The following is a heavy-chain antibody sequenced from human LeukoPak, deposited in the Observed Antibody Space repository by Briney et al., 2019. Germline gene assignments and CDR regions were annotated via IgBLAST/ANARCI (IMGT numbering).Heavy chain of an antibody. V-gene: IGHV1-58*02. CDR1: RFTFTSSA. J-gene: IGHJ4*02. CDR3: AASSTAGNFDY. D-gene: IGHD3-10*01. CDR2: IVVGSGNT. Sequence: ASVKVSCKASRFTFTSSAMQWVRQARGQRLEWIGWIVVGSGNTNYAQKFQERVTITRDMSTSTAYMELSSLRSEDTAVYYCAASSTAGNFDYWGRGTLVTVSS.